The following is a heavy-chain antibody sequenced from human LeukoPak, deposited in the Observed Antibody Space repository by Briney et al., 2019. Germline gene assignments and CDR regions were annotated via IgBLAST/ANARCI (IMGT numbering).Heavy chain of an antibody. CDR3: ARDAQRGFDYSNSLKN. J-gene: IGHJ4*01. CDR1: GFIFSHNG. V-gene: IGHV3-33*01. Sequence: GGSLRLSCSASGFIFSHNGMHWVRQAPAKGLEWVAVIWSDATNRFYADSVKGRFTISRDNSQNTVFLQMNSLRLKDTAIYYCARDAQRGFDYSNSLKNWGQGTLVTVSS. CDR2: IWSDATNR. D-gene: IGHD4-11*01.